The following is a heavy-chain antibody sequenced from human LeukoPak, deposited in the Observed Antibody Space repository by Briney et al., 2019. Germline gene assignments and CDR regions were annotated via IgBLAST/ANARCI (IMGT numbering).Heavy chain of an antibody. D-gene: IGHD5-24*01. CDR2: THPGGSET. CDR3: ARASRDGYNQNFDH. J-gene: IGHJ4*02. CDR1: GYDFSTYW. Sequence: KPGESLKISCKGLGYDFSTYWNAWVRQRPGKRLEWMGITHPGGSETRYDPSFQGQVTISADRSTSTAYLQWSSLRASDTAMYYCARASRDGYNQNFDHWGQGTLVTVSS. V-gene: IGHV5-51*01.